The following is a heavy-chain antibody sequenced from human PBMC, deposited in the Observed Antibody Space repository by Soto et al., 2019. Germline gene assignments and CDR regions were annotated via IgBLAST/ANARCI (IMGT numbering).Heavy chain of an antibody. CDR3: ARDAHYDSSGYYPPYFDY. Sequence: SVKVSCKASGGTFSSYAISWVRQAPGQGLEWMGGIIPIFGTANYAQKFQGRVTITADESTSTAYTELTSLRSEDTAVYYCARDAHYDSSGYYPPYFDYWGQGTLVTVSS. CDR2: IIPIFGTA. J-gene: IGHJ4*02. V-gene: IGHV1-69*13. D-gene: IGHD3-22*01. CDR1: GGTFSSYA.